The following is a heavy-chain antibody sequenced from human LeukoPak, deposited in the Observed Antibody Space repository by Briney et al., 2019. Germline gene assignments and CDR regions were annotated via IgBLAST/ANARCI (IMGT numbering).Heavy chain of an antibody. CDR2: TYYRSTWFN. J-gene: IGHJ4*02. D-gene: IGHD6-13*01. CDR3: ARDRELGSTWSFFDY. CDR1: GDSVSSNSAA. V-gene: IGHV6-1*01. Sequence: SQTLSLTCAISGDSVSSNSAAWNWIRRSPSRGLEWLGRTYYRSTWFNNYAVSAKSRIIINADTSKNQFSLQLDSVTPEDTAVYYCARDRELGSTWSFFDYWGQGTLVTVSS.